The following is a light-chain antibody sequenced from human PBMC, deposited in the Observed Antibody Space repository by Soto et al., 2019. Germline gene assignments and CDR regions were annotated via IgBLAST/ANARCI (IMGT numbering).Light chain of an antibody. Sequence: QSVLTQPASVSGSPGQSITISCTGTSSDVGSYNLISWYQQYPDKAPKLMIYEVNKRPSGVSNRFSGSKSGNTASLTISGLQADDEADYYCCSHAGSSTFYVFGSGPKVTVL. CDR3: CSHAGSSTFYV. CDR2: EVN. J-gene: IGLJ1*01. CDR1: SSDVGSYNL. V-gene: IGLV2-23*02.